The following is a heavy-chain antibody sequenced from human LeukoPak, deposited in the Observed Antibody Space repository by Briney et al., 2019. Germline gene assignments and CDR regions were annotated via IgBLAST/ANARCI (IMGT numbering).Heavy chain of an antibody. Sequence: ASVKVSCKVSGYTLTELSMHWVRQAPGKGLEWMGGLDPEDGETIYAQKFQGRATMPEDTSTDTAYIELRSLRSADTAVYYCATGYSYGSAYYYYMAVWGKGPTVTVSS. CDR2: LDPEDGET. CDR3: ATGYSYGSAYYYYMAV. V-gene: IGHV1-24*01. CDR1: GYTLTELS. J-gene: IGHJ6*03. D-gene: IGHD5-18*01.